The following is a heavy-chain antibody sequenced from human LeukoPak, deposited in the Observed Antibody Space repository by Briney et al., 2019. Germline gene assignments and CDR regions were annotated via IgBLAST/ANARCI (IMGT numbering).Heavy chain of an antibody. Sequence: GESLMLSCSASGFTFTSFSFNWVRQAPGKGLEWVSSINTVATYIYYADSVRRRFTSSRDNAKNSVYLPMDSLRAEDTGVYYCARLRRNGDSGGFYYYYDYWGQGTLVTVSS. J-gene: IGHJ4*02. CDR3: ARLRRNGDSGGFYYYYDY. CDR2: INTVATYI. D-gene: IGHD3-22*01. CDR1: GFTFTSFS. V-gene: IGHV3-21*01.